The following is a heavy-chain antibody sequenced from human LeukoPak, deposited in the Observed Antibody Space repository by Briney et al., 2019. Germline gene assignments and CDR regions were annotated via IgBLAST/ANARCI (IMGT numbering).Heavy chain of an antibody. V-gene: IGHV3-21*01. CDR1: GFTFSSYS. D-gene: IGHD3-22*01. Sequence: PGGSLRLSCAASGFTFSSYSMNWVRQAPGKGLEWVSSISSSSSYIYYADSVKGRFTISRDNAKNSLYLQMNSLRAEDTAVYYCATVENYYDSSGYPRGAFDIWGQGTMVTVSS. CDR2: ISSSSSYI. CDR3: ATVENYYDSSGYPRGAFDI. J-gene: IGHJ3*02.